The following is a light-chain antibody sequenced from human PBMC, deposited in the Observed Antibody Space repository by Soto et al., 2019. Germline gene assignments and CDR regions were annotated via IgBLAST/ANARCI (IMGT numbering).Light chain of an antibody. CDR3: CSYTSTNTLV. J-gene: IGLJ2*01. CDR2: EVA. CDR1: SSDVGSYDL. Sequence: QSALTQPASVSGSPGQSITISCTGTSSDVGSYDLVSWYQQRPGRAPRLMIFEVAKRPSGISTRFSGSKSGNTASLTISGLQAVDEAAYFCCSYTSTNTLVFGGGTQLTVL. V-gene: IGLV2-23*02.